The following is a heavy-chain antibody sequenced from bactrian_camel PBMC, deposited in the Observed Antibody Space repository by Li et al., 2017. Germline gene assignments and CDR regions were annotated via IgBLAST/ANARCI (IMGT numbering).Heavy chain of an antibody. CDR2: IIHDGDIT. J-gene: IGHJ6*01. CDR3: AARSYGWCPLFEHWLGKRAYTPAGYFAY. D-gene: IGHD1*01. V-gene: IGHV3S33*01. Sequence: HVQLVESGGGLVQPGGSLRLSCAASGFTFSTYYMSWVRQAPGKGLEWVSRIIHDGDITSYADSVKGRFTISRDNAKNTLYLQLNSLRTEDTAMYYCAARSYGWCPLFEHWLGKRAYTPAGYFAYWGQGTQVTVS. CDR1: GFTFSTYY.